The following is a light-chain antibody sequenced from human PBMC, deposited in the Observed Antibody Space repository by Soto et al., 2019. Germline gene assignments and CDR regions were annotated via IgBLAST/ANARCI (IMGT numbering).Light chain of an antibody. CDR3: QHRANWPGT. J-gene: IGKJ1*01. CDR2: DAS. V-gene: IGKV3-11*01. Sequence: EIVLTQSPGTLSLSPGERATLSCRASQSVYNYLAWYQQKPGQAPRLLIYDASDRATGLPARFSASGSGTDFTLTISSLEPEDSAIYYCQHRANWPGTFGQGTKVEIK. CDR1: QSVYNY.